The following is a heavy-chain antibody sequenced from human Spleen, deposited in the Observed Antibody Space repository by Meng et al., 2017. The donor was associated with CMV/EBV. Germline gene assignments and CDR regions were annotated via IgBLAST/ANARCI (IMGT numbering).Heavy chain of an antibody. CDR1: GYTFTSYG. Sequence: ASVKVSCKASGYTFTSYGISWVRQAPGQGLEWMGWISAYNGNTNYAKKLQGRVTMTTDTSTSTAYMELRSLRSDDTAVYYCAREGVPLDIAVDPPAIRNYYYGMDVWGQGSTVTVSS. CDR3: AREGVPLDIAVDPPAIRNYYYGMDV. CDR2: ISAYNGNT. J-gene: IGHJ6*02. D-gene: IGHD2-2*02. V-gene: IGHV1-18*01.